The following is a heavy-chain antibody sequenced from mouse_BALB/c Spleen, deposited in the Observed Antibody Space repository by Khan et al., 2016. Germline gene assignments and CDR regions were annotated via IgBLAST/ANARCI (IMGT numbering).Heavy chain of an antibody. Sequence: QVQLQQSGAELMKPGASVKISCKATGYTFSSYWIEWVKQRPGHGLEWIGEILPGSGRTNNNEKFKGKATFTAYTSSNTAYMQLSSLTSEDSAVSYSARAYFGLYKPFDYWGQGTTLTVSS. J-gene: IGHJ2*01. D-gene: IGHD2-10*01. CDR1: GYTFSSYW. CDR3: ARAYFGLYKPFDY. CDR2: ILPGSGRT. V-gene: IGHV1-9*01.